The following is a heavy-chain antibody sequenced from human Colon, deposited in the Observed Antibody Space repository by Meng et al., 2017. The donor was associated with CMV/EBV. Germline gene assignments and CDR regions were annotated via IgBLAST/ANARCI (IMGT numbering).Heavy chain of an antibody. J-gene: IGHJ3*02. CDR3: ARDPFIKAFDI. CDR2: ISWNGDNV. V-gene: IGHV3-9*01. CDR1: GFTLDDYA. Sequence: SLKISCAASGFTLDDYAMHWVRQAPGKGLEWVSSISWNGDNVGYAVSVKGRFTISRDNAKNSLYLQMNSLRAEDTAVYYCARDPFIKAFDIWGQGTMVTVSS.